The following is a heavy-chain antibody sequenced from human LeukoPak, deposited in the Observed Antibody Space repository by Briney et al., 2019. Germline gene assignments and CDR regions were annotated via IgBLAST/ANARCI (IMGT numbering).Heavy chain of an antibody. J-gene: IGHJ5*02. Sequence: PSETLSLTCTVSGGSISSYYWSWIRQPAGEGLEWIGRIYTSGSTNYNPSLKSRVTMSVDTSKNQFSLKLSSVTAADTAVYYCARGMETILTGYYASWFDPWGQGTLVTVSS. D-gene: IGHD3-9*01. V-gene: IGHV4-4*07. CDR2: IYTSGST. CDR3: ARGMETILTGYYASWFDP. CDR1: GGSISSYY.